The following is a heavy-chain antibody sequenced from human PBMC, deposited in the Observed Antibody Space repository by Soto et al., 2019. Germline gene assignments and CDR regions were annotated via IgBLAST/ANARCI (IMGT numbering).Heavy chain of an antibody. J-gene: IGHJ6*02. CDR1: GFTFSSYP. CDR2: ISGSGGST. V-gene: IGHV3-23*01. D-gene: IGHD6-6*01. CDR3: AKGEAAPFYYYYGMDV. Sequence: LRLSCAASGFTFSSYPMSWVRQAPGKGLEWVSAISGSGGSTYYADSVKGRFTISRDNSKNTLYLQMNSLRAEDTAVYYCAKGEAAPFYYYYGMDVWGQGTTVTVSS.